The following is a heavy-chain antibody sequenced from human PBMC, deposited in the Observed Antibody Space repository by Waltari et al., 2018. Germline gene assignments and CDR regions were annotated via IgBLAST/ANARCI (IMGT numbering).Heavy chain of an antibody. Sequence: QVQLQESGPGLVKPSENLSLTCAVSGYSISSGYYGGWIRQTTGKGLECIGSSYQSGSTSHTPSPKSRVTISEDTSNNQCPLKLGPVTAAASAVYYCARRTYSSSVGYFDYWGQGTLVTVSS. J-gene: IGHJ4*02. CDR1: GYSISSGYY. CDR3: ARRTYSSSVGYFDY. D-gene: IGHD6-6*01. V-gene: IGHV4-38-2*01. CDR2: SYQSGST.